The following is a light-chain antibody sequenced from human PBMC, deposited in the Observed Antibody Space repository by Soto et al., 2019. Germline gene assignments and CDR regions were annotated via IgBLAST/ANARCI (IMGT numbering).Light chain of an antibody. CDR1: QTVNSN. CDR3: QQYTNWPPIT. Sequence: EIVLTQSPVRKSRSPGNRATLSCXXSQTVNSNLAWYQQKPGQAPRLLIYGASTRATGIPARFSGSGSGADFTLTISNLQSEDFAVYYCQQYTNWPPITFGQGTRLEIK. CDR2: GAS. J-gene: IGKJ5*01. V-gene: IGKV3-15*01.